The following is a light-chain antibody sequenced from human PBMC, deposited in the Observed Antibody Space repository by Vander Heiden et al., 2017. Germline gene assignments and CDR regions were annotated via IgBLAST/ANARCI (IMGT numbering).Light chain of an antibody. V-gene: IGKV1-39*01. CDR2: AAS. CDR3: QQSYRTLTCT. Sequence: DIQMTQSPSSLSASVGDRVTITCRESQSISSYLNWYQQKPGKAPKLLIYAASSLQSGVPSRFSGSGSGTDFTLTISSLQTADFATYYCQQSYRTLTCTFGQGTKGEIK. CDR1: QSISSY. J-gene: IGKJ1*01.